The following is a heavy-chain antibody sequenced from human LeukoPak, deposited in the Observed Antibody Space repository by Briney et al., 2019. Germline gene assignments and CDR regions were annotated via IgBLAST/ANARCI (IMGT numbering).Heavy chain of an antibody. CDR2: ISGSGGST. J-gene: IGHJ4*02. V-gene: IGHV3-23*01. CDR3: AKTSRITMVRGVTDFDY. Sequence: PGGSLRLSCAASGFTFSSYAMSWVRQAPGKGLEWVSAISGSGGSTYYVDSVKGRFTISRDNSKNTLYLQMNSLRAEDTAVYYCAKTSRITMVRGVTDFDYWGQGTLVTVSS. D-gene: IGHD3-10*01. CDR1: GFTFSSYA.